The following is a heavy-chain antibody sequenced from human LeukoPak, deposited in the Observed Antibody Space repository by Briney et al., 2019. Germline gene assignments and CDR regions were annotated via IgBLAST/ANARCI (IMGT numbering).Heavy chain of an antibody. CDR2: IRKKTNNYST. J-gene: IGHJ4*02. Sequence: PGGSLRLSCAASGFTFSDHYIDWVRQAPGKGLDWVGRIRKKTNNYSTEYAASVKGRFTLSRDDSKNSVYLQMNSLKTEDTAVYYCTLLMTTMTALDYWGQGTLVTVSS. CDR1: GFTFSDHY. CDR3: TLLMTTMTALDY. D-gene: IGHD4-17*01. V-gene: IGHV3-72*01.